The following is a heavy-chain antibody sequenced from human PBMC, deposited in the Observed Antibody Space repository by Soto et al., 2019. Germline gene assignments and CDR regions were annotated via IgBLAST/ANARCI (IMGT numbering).Heavy chain of an antibody. Sequence: GGSLRLSCAASGFTFSSYSMNWVRQAPGKGLEWVSYISSSSSTIYYADSVKGRFTISRDNAKNSLYLQMNSLRAEDTAVYYCARAAAMLGARVDYWGQGTLVTVSS. V-gene: IGHV3-48*01. CDR1: GFTFSSYS. J-gene: IGHJ4*02. CDR2: ISSSSSTI. CDR3: ARAAAMLGARVDY. D-gene: IGHD2-2*01.